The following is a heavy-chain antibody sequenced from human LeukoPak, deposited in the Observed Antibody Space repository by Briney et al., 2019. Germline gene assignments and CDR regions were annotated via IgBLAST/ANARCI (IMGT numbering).Heavy chain of an antibody. D-gene: IGHD4-23*01. V-gene: IGHV4-34*01. CDR2: INHSGST. CDR3: ARGRWAAFDI. CDR1: GGSFSGYY. J-gene: IGHJ3*02. Sequence: SETLSLTCAVYGGSFSGYYWSWIRQPPGKGLEWIGEINHSGSTNYNPSLKSRVTISVDTSKNQFSLKLSSVTAADTAVYYCARGRWAAFDIWGQGTMVTDSS.